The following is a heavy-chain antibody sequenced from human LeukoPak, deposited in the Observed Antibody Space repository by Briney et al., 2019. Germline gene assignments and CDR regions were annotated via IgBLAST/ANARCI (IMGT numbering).Heavy chain of an antibody. V-gene: IGHV1-24*01. Sequence: ASVKVSCKVSGYTLTELSMHRVRQAPGKGLEWMGGFDPEDGETIYAQKFQGRVTMTEDTSTDTAYMELSSLRSEDTAVYYCATRGMMVRGVIIDYWGQGALVTVSS. D-gene: IGHD3-10*01. CDR3: ATRGMMVRGVIIDY. CDR1: GYTLTELS. CDR2: FDPEDGET. J-gene: IGHJ4*02.